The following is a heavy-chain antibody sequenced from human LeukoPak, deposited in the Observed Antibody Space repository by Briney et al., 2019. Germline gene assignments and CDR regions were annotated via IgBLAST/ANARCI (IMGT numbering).Heavy chain of an antibody. Sequence: GGSLRLSCAASGFTFSDYYMTWIRQAPGKGLEWVSYISSSGSAIYCADSVKGRFTISRDNAKNSLYLQMNSLRAEDTAVYYCARDRSSGWYENYYGMDVWGQGTTVTVSS. CDR1: GFTFSDYY. J-gene: IGHJ6*02. CDR3: ARDRSSGWYENYYGMDV. CDR2: ISSSGSAI. D-gene: IGHD6-19*01. V-gene: IGHV3-11*01.